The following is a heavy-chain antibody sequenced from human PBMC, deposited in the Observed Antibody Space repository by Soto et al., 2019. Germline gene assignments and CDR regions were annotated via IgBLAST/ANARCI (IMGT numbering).Heavy chain of an antibody. V-gene: IGHV1-18*01. CDR3: ARGGYYGSGSYYIYFDF. J-gene: IGHJ4*02. CDR2: ISAYNGNT. Sequence: ASVKVSCKASGYTFTSYGISWVRQAPGQGLEWMGWISAYNGNTNYAQKLQGRVTMTTDTSTNTAYMELRSLRSDDTAVYFCARGGYYGSGSYYIYFDFWGQGTPVTVSS. CDR1: GYTFTSYG. D-gene: IGHD3-10*01.